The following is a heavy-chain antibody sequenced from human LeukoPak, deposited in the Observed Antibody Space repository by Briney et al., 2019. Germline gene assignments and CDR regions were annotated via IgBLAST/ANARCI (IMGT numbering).Heavy chain of an antibody. V-gene: IGHV3-66*01. CDR2: IYSGGST. D-gene: IGHD6-19*01. Sequence: GGSLRLSCAASGFSVSSNYMSWVRQAPGKGLEWVSVIYSGGSTYYADSVKGRFTISRDNSKNTLYLQMNSLRAEDTAVYYCARESGAGTNYYYGMDVWGQGTTVTVSS. J-gene: IGHJ6*02. CDR1: GFSVSSNY. CDR3: ARESGAGTNYYYGMDV.